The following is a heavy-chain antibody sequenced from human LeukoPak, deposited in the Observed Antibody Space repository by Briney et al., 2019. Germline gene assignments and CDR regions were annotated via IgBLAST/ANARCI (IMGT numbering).Heavy chain of an antibody. CDR1: GYTFTSYD. Sequence: GASVKVSCKASGYTFTSYDFNWVRQATGQGLEWMGWMNPNSGNTGYAQKFQGRVTMTRNTSISTAYMELSSLGSEDTAVYYCARAYSSGCHHWGQGTLVTVSS. D-gene: IGHD6-19*01. CDR3: ARAYSSGCHH. CDR2: MNPNSGNT. V-gene: IGHV1-8*01. J-gene: IGHJ5*02.